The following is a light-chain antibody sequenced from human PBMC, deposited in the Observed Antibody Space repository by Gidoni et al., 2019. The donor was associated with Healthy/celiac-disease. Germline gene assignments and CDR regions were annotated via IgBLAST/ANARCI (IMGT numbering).Light chain of an antibody. CDR1: QGISNY. V-gene: IGKV1-27*01. CDR2: AAS. CDR3: QKYNSAPRT. Sequence: DIQMTQSPSSLSASVGDRVSITCRASQGISNYLAWYQQKPGKVPKLLIYAASTLQSGVPSRFSGSGSGTDFTITISSLQPEDVATYYCQKYNSAPRTFGQXTKVEIK. J-gene: IGKJ1*01.